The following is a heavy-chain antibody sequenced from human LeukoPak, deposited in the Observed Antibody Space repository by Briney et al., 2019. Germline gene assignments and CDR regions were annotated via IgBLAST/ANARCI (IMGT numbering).Heavy chain of an antibody. D-gene: IGHD4-23*01. Sequence: GGSLRLSCAASGFSFSNCSMNWVRQAPGKGLEWVSSISSSSSTYIYYADSLEGRFTISRDNVRNSLYLQMNSLRAEDTAVYYCAGDYEGNLAFDIWGQGTMVTVSS. CDR3: AGDYEGNLAFDI. J-gene: IGHJ3*02. CDR1: GFSFSNCS. CDR2: ISSSSSTYI. V-gene: IGHV3-21*01.